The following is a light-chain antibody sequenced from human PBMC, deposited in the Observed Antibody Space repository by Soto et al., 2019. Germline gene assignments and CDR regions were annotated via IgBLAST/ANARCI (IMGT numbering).Light chain of an antibody. CDR1: TSNIGSNS. V-gene: IGLV1-44*01. CDR2: GSN. Sequence: QSVLTQPPSASGAPGQRVTISCSGSTSNIGSNSVNWYQQVPGTAPRLLIYGSNKRPSGVPDRFSGSTSATSASLAITGLQTQDEADYYCQSFDSSLTGLIFGGGTKMTVL. J-gene: IGLJ2*01. CDR3: QSFDSSLTGLI.